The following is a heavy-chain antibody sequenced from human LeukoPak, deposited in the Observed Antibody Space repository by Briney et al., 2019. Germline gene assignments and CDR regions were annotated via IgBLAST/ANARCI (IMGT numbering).Heavy chain of an antibody. D-gene: IGHD6-6*01. Sequence: SETLSLTCAVYGASFSDYYLSWIRQPPGKGLEWIGRINHSGSTNYNPSLKSRITISIDMSNNQFSLTLSSVTAADTALYYCRAARPEDYYRYMDVWGKGTTVTVSS. CDR3: RAARPEDYYRYMDV. CDR2: INHSGST. V-gene: IGHV4-34*01. J-gene: IGHJ6*03. CDR1: GASFSDYY.